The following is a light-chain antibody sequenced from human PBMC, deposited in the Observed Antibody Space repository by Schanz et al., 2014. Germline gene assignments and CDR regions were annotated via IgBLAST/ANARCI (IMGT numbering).Light chain of an antibody. CDR1: QSVISSY. CDR2: DAS. V-gene: IGKV3-20*01. CDR3: QQYGSSPRT. Sequence: EIVLTQSPGTLSLSPGERATLSCRASQSVISSYLAWYQQKPGQAPRLLIYDASTRATAIPDRFSGSGSGTDFTLTISRLEPEDFAVYYCQQYGSSPRTFGQGTKVEIK. J-gene: IGKJ1*01.